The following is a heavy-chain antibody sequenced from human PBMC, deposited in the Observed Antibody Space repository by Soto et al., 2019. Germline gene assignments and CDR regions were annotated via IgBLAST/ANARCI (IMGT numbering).Heavy chain of an antibody. Sequence: SDTLSLTCAVYCGSFRGYYWSWIRQPPGKGLEWIGEINHSGSTNYNPSLKSRVTISVDTSKNQFSLKLSSVTAADTAVYYCARGGGGIAAAGTWDWVEPWGQGTRLTV. V-gene: IGHV4-34*01. CDR2: INHSGST. CDR3: ARGGGGIAAAGTWDWVEP. CDR1: CGSFRGYY. J-gene: IGHJ5*02. D-gene: IGHD6-13*01.